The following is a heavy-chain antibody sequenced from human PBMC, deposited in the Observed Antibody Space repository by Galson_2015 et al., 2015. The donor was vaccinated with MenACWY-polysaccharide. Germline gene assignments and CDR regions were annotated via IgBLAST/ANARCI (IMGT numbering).Heavy chain of an antibody. CDR1: GGSISSYR. J-gene: IGHJ4*02. CDR2: IHYTGNS. D-gene: IGHD4-11*01. V-gene: IGHV4-59*01. Sequence: SETLSLTCTVSGGSISSYRWTWIRQPPGKGLEWIGWIHYTGNSNYNPSLKSRAIIVLDTSKNHVSLKLSSVTAADTAVYYCAIGKSRYSNYWGQGTLVTVSS. CDR3: AIGKSRYSNY.